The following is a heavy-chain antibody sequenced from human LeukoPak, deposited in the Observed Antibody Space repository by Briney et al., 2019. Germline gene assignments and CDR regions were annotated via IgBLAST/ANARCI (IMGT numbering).Heavy chain of an antibody. J-gene: IGHJ6*04. D-gene: IGHD3-10*02. Sequence: GGSLRLSCAVSGFTFDDYGMSWVRQAPGKGLEWVSGILWSGGSTGYADSVKGRFTISRDNAKDSLYLQMNSLRAEDTAVYYCAELGITMIGGVWGKGTTVTISS. V-gene: IGHV3-20*04. CDR1: GFTFDDYG. CDR3: AELGITMIGGV. CDR2: ILWSGGST.